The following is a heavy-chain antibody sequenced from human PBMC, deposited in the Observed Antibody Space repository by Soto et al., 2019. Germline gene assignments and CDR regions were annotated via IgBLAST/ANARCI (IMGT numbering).Heavy chain of an antibody. Sequence: GGSLRLSCAASGFTFSSYSRNWVRQAPGKGLEWVSSISSSSSYIYYADSVKGRFTISRDNAKNSLYLQMNSLRAEDTAVYYCARELIVVPYYYYGMDVWGQGTTVTVSS. CDR3: ARELIVVPYYYYGMDV. J-gene: IGHJ6*02. V-gene: IGHV3-21*01. CDR2: ISSSSSYI. D-gene: IGHD2-15*01. CDR1: GFTFSSYS.